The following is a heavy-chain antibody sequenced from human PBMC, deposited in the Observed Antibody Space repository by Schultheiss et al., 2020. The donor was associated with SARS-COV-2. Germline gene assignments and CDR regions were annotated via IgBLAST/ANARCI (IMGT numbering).Heavy chain of an antibody. V-gene: IGHV1-18*01. CDR2: ISAYNGNT. J-gene: IGHJ4*02. Sequence: ASVKVSCKASGYTFTSYGISWVRQAPGQGLEWMGWISAYNGNTNYAQKLQGRVTMTTDTSTGTAYMELRILRSDDTAVYYCARDRLRVFLGSASCLPDYWGQGTLVTVSS. D-gene: IGHD2-2*01. CDR1: GYTFTSYG. CDR3: ARDRLRVFLGSASCLPDY.